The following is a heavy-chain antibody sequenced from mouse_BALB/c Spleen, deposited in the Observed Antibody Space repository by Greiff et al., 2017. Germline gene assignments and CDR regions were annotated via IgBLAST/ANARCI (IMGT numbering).Heavy chain of an antibody. CDR3: AREAMDY. J-gene: IGHJ4*01. Sequence: VQLQQSGAELVRPGVSVKISCKGSGYTFTDYAMHWVKQSHAKSLEWIGVISTYYGDASYNQKFKGKATMTVDKSSSTAYMELARLTSEDSAIYYWAREAMDYWGQGTSVTVSS. CDR2: ISTYYGDA. V-gene: IGHV1S137*01. CDR1: GYTFTDYA.